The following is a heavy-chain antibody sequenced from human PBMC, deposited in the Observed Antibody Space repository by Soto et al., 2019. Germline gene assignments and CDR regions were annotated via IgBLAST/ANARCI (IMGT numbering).Heavy chain of an antibody. D-gene: IGHD3-10*01. J-gene: IGHJ4*02. CDR3: VRDGGAGFWPGLDF. CDR2: ITRKDYAGRP. Sequence: SLRLSCTASGFIFGDYALSWVRQAPGKGLEWVGFITRKDYAGRPETAASVKDRFVISRDDSKSIAYPEMNSLKIEDTGVYYCVRDGGAGFWPGLDFWGQGAQVSVSS. CDR1: GFIFGDYA. V-gene: IGHV3-49*04.